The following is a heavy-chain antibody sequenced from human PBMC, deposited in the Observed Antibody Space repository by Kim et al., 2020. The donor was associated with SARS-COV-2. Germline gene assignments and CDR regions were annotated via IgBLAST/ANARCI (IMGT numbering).Heavy chain of an antibody. V-gene: IGHV3-72*01. J-gene: IGHJ4*02. D-gene: IGHD6-19*01. Sequence: EYATSVKGRFTISRDESKNSLYLQMNTLKTEDTAVYDCARGTSGWPLDCRGQGTLVTVSS. CDR3: ARGTSGWPLDC.